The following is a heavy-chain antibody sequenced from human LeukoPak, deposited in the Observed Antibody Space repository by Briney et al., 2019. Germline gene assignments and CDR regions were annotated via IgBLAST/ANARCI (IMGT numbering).Heavy chain of an antibody. CDR2: IYYSGSS. J-gene: IGHJ4*02. CDR1: GGSISSGTSYY. V-gene: IGHV4-39*01. D-gene: IGHD6-13*01. Sequence: TETLSLTCTVSGGSISSGTSYYLGWIRQPPGKGLEWIGSIYYSGSSYYNPSLKSRVSISVDTSKNQFSLRLTSATDTDAAVYYCARVKRDPYSSILYWGQGTLVTVSS. CDR3: ARVKRDPYSSILY.